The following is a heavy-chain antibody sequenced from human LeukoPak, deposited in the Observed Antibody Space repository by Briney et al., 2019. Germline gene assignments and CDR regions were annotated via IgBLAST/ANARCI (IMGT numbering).Heavy chain of an antibody. Sequence: GGSLRLSCAASGFTFSSYAMHWVRQAPGKGLEYVSAISSNGGSTYYANSVKGRFTISRDNSKNTLYLQMGSLRAEDMAVYYCATWSGTYSSDAFDIWGQGTMVTVSS. CDR2: ISSNGGST. V-gene: IGHV3-64*01. CDR1: GFTFSSYA. CDR3: ATWSGTYSSDAFDI. D-gene: IGHD1-26*01. J-gene: IGHJ3*02.